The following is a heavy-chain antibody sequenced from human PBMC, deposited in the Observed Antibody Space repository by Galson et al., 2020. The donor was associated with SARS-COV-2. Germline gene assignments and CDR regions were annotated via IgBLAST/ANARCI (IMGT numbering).Heavy chain of an antibody. J-gene: IGHJ4*02. CDR1: GYSFTSYW. Sequence: KIGESLKISCKGSGYSFTSYWIGWVRQMPGKGLEWMGIIYPGDSDTRYSPSFQGQVTISADKSISTAYLQWSSLKASDTAMYYCARDHLYGSGSPYYFDYWGQGTLVTVSS. CDR3: ARDHLYGSGSPYYFDY. D-gene: IGHD3-10*01. CDR2: IYPGDSDT. V-gene: IGHV5-51*01.